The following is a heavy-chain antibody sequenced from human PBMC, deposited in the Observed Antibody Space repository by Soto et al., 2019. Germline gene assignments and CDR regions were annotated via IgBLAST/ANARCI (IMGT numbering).Heavy chain of an antibody. J-gene: IGHJ4*02. D-gene: IGHD3-3*01. CDR2: INSDGSST. Sequence: GGSLRLSCAASGFTFSSYWMHWVRQAPGKGLVWVSRINSDGSSTSYADSVKGRFTISRAKSKNTLYLQMNSLRAEDTAVYYSARDLGDFWSGYYTRDDQNFDYWGQGTLVTVSS. V-gene: IGHV3-74*01. CDR3: ARDLGDFWSGYYTRDDQNFDY. CDR1: GFTFSSYW.